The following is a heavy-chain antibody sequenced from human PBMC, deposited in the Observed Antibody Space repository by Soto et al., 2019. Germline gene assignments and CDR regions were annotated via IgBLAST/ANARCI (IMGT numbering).Heavy chain of an antibody. CDR3: AREGYCSSTSCYRLGWFDP. CDR2: IYYSGST. D-gene: IGHD2-2*01. J-gene: IGHJ5*02. V-gene: IGHV4-30-4*01. Sequence: SETLSLTCTVSGGSISSGDYYWSWIRQPPGKGLEWIGYIYYSGSTYYSPSLKSRVTISVDTSKNQFSLKLSSVTAAGTAVYYCAREGYCSSTSCYRLGWFDPWGQGTLVTVSS. CDR1: GGSISSGDYY.